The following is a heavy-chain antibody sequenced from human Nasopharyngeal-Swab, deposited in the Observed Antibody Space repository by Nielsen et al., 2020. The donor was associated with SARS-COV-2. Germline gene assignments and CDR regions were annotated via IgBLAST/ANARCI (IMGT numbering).Heavy chain of an antibody. V-gene: IGHV3-21*01. D-gene: IGHD6-19*01. Sequence: GGSLRLSCAASGFTFSSYSTNWVRQAPGKGLEWVSSISSSSSYIYYADSVKGRFTISRDNAKNSLYLQMNSLRAEDTAVYYCARDLRSGWNWFDPWGQGTLVTVSS. CDR1: GFTFSSYS. CDR2: ISSSSSYI. J-gene: IGHJ5*02. CDR3: ARDLRSGWNWFDP.